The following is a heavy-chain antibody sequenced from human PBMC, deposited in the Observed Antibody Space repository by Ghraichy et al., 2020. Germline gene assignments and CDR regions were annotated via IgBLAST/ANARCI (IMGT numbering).Heavy chain of an antibody. D-gene: IGHD3-10*01. CDR3: ARDSYYASGTYYTGYGMDV. V-gene: IGHV3-48*03. CDR1: GFTFSCYE. CDR2: ISSRGEST. J-gene: IGHJ6*02. Sequence: GGSLRLSCAASGFTFSCYEMNWVRQAPGKGLEWLSYISSRGESTFYADSLKGQFTIARDNAKNSLYLLMNSLRAEDTAVYYCARDSYYASGTYYTGYGMDVWGQGPTVTVS.